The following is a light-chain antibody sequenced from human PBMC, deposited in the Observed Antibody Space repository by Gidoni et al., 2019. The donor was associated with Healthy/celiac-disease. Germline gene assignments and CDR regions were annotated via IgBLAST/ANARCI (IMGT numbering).Light chain of an antibody. CDR3: QQYGSSPWT. V-gene: IGKV3-20*01. Sequence: EIVLTLSPGTLSLSPGERATLSCRASQSVSSSYLTWYQQNPGQAPRLLIYGASSRATGIPDRFSGRGSGTDFTLTISRLEPEDFAVYYCQQYGSSPWTFXQXTKVEIK. CDR1: QSVSSSY. CDR2: GAS. J-gene: IGKJ1*01.